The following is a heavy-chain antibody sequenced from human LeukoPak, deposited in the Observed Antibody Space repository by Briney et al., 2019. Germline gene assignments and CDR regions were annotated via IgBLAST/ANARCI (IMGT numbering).Heavy chain of an antibody. V-gene: IGHV1-18*01. D-gene: IGHD1-26*01. CDR1: GYIFTSYV. CDR2: ISAYNGNT. J-gene: IGHJ4*02. CDR3: ARNVIVGAVFDN. Sequence: ASVKVSCKASGYIFTSYVINWVRQAAGHGLEWMGWISAYNGNTNNAQKLQGRVTMTTDTTANTAYMELRSLRSDDTAVYYCARNVIVGAVFDNWGQGTLVTVSS.